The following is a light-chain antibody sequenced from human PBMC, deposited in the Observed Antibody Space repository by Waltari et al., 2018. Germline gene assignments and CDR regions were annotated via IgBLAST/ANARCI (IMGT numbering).Light chain of an antibody. Sequence: EIVLTQSPGTLSLSPGERATLSCKASQSVNRALAWYQQKPGQAPRLLIYGIFDRAAGTPGRFSGSGSGTDFSLTISRLEPEDFAVYYCQHYLRLPVTFGQGTRVEVK. V-gene: IGKV3-20*01. J-gene: IGKJ1*01. CDR3: QHYLRLPVT. CDR1: QSVNRA. CDR2: GIF.